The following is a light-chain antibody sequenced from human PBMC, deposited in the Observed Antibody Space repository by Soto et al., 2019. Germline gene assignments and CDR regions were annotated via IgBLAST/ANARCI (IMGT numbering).Light chain of an antibody. Sequence: PGERATLSCRASQRVSSSYLAWYQQKPGQAPRLLIYGASSRATGIPDRFSGSGSGTDFTLTISRLEPEDFAVYYCQQYGSSLFTFGPGTKVDIK. CDR1: QRVSSSY. CDR3: QQYGSSLFT. CDR2: GAS. V-gene: IGKV3-20*01. J-gene: IGKJ3*01.